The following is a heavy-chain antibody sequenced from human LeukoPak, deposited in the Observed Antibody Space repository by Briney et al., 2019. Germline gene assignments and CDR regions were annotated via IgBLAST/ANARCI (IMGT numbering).Heavy chain of an antibody. CDR1: GLTFSDYY. J-gene: IGHJ4*02. Sequence: GGSLRLSCAAPGLTFSDYYMSWIRQAPGKGLEWVSYISSSGSTIYYADSVKGRFTISRDNAKNSLYLQMNSLRAEDTAVYYCARDVGREAKDYWGQGTLVTVSS. V-gene: IGHV3-11*01. CDR3: ARDVGREAKDY. CDR2: ISSSGSTI. D-gene: IGHD1-26*01.